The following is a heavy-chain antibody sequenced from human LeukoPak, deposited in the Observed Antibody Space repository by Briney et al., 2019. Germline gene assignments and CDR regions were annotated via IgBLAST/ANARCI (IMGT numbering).Heavy chain of an antibody. V-gene: IGHV3-23*01. CDR1: GVTLSNYG. Sequence: GGSLRLSCAVSGVTLSNYGMSWVRQAPWKGLEWVAGISGSGGSTNYADSVKGRFTISRDSPKNTLYLQMNSLRAEDTAVYFCAKRGVVIRVILVGFHKEANYFDSWGQGALVTVSS. D-gene: IGHD3-22*01. CDR3: AKRGVVIRVILVGFHKEANYFDS. J-gene: IGHJ4*02. CDR2: ISGSGGST.